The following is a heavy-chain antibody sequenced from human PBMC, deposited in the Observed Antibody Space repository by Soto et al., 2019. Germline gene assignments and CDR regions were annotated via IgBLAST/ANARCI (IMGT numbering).Heavy chain of an antibody. CDR2: ISGSGGST. J-gene: IGHJ4*02. CDR3: ANVADYGKKKFEY. CDR1: VCSCISYA. Sequence: QPWLCXRLSWSSGVCSCISYAIILVRHAPGKGLEWVSAISGSGGSTYYADSVKGRFTISRENSKNTLYLQMNSLRAEDTAVYYCANVADYGKKKFEYRGQGPLVKVYS. D-gene: IGHD4-17*01. V-gene: IGHV3-23*01.